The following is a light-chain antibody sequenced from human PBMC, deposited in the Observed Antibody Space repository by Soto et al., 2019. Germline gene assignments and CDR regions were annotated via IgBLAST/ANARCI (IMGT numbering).Light chain of an antibody. CDR1: QSIISNF. J-gene: IGKJ2*01. Sequence: EIVLTQSPGTLSLSPGETASLSCWASQSIISNFLAWYQQRRGQPPRLLIYDSSRRASGIPPRFTGSGSGTAFTLTISRVEPEDSAVYYCQQTFHSPRTFGQGHRLEI. CDR2: DSS. CDR3: QQTFHSPRT. V-gene: IGKV3-20*01.